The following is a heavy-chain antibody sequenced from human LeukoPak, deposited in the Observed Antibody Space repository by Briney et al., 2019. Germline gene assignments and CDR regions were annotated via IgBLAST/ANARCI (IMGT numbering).Heavy chain of an antibody. CDR2: IGTAGDT. V-gene: IGHV3-13*01. D-gene: IGHD6-13*01. Sequence: GGSLRLSCAASGFTFSSYDMHWVRQATGKGLEWVSAIGTAGDTYYPGSVKGRFTISRENAKNSLYLQMNSLRAEDTALYYCAKDIGGGQQFDYWGQGTLVTVSS. CDR1: GFTFSSYD. CDR3: AKDIGGGQQFDY. J-gene: IGHJ4*02.